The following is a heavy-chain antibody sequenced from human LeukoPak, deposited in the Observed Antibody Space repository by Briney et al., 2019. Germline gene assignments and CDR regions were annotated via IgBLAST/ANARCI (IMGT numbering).Heavy chain of an antibody. CDR2: ISGSGGST. CDR3: AKTHNWYYFDY. V-gene: IGHV3-23*01. CDR1: GGSISSYY. Sequence: PSETLSLTCTVSGGSISSYYWSWIRQPPGKGLEWVSVISGSGGSTYYADSVKGRFTISRDNSKNTLFLHVNSLRADDTAVYYCAKTHNWYYFDYWGQGTLVSVSS. J-gene: IGHJ4*02. D-gene: IGHD1-1*01.